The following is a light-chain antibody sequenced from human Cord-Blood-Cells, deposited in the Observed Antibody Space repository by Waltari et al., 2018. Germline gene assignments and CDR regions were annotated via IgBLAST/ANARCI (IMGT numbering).Light chain of an antibody. CDR3: QQYNSWYT. CDR2: DAS. CDR1: QSISSW. J-gene: IGKJ2*01. Sequence: DIQMTQSPSTLSASVGDRVTITCRASQSISSWLAWYQQKPGKAPKLLIYDASSLESGVPSRFSGSGSGTEFTLTISRLQPDDFATYYCQQYNSWYTFGQGTKLEIK. V-gene: IGKV1-5*01.